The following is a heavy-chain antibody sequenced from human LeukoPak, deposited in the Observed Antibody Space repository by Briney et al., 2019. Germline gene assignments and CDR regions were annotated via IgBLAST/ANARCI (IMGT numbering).Heavy chain of an antibody. J-gene: IGHJ4*02. CDR2: ISGGGGTT. D-gene: IGHD3-22*01. CDR1: GFTFRNYV. Sequence: GGSVRLSCAASGFTFRNYVTSWVRQAPGKGLEWVSGISGGGGTTYYADSVKGRFTISRDNSKNTLYLQMHSLRAEDTAVYYCAKDRVYYFDSSGYSCDYWGQGSLVTVSS. CDR3: AKDRVYYFDSSGYSCDY. V-gene: IGHV3-23*01.